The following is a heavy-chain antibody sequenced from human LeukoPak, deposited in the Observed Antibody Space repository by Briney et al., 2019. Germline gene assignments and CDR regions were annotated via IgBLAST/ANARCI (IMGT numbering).Heavy chain of an antibody. D-gene: IGHD3-16*02. CDR3: ARRRLEILWGSYRYPPYFDY. CDR1: GGSFSGYY. CDR2: INHSGST. J-gene: IGHJ4*02. V-gene: IGHV4-34*01. Sequence: SETLSLTCAVYGGSFSGYYWSWIRQPPGKGLEWIGEINHSGSTNYNPSLKSRVTISVDTSKNQFSLKLSSVTAADTAVYYCARRRLEILWGSYRYPPYFDYWGQGTLVTVSS.